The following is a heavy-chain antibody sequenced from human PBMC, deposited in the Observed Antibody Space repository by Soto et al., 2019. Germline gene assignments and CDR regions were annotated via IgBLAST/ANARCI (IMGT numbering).Heavy chain of an antibody. J-gene: IGHJ4*02. Sequence: PSETLSLTCAVYGGSFSGYCWTWIRQPPGKGLQWTGEICPSGSTSYNPSLQSRVTISLDTSKSQFSLKLSAVTAADTAVYYCARDSSGRGFDYWGQGTLVTAPQ. D-gene: IGHD3-10*01. V-gene: IGHV4-34*01. CDR3: ARDSSGRGFDY. CDR1: GGSFSGYC. CDR2: ICPSGST.